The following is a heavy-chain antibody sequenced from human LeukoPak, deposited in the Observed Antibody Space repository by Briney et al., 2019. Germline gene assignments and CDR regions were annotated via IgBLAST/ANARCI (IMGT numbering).Heavy chain of an antibody. D-gene: IGHD3-22*01. CDR3: AKFGLPYYYDSSGYYPD. J-gene: IGHJ4*02. CDR1: GFTFDDYA. Sequence: GGSLRLSCAASGFTFDDYAMPWVRQAPGKGLEWVSGISWNSGSIGYADSVKGRFTISRDNAKNSLYLQMNSLRAEDTALYYCAKFGLPYYYDSSGYYPDWGQGTLVTVSS. V-gene: IGHV3-9*01. CDR2: ISWNSGSI.